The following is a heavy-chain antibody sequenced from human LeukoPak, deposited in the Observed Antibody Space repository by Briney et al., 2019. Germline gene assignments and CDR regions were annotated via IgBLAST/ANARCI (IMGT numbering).Heavy chain of an antibody. CDR3: ARAETSWNDEAAPFDY. V-gene: IGHV3-21*01. CDR1: AFTFSTYS. Sequence: PGGSLRPSCAPSAFTFSTYSTNCVRPAPGKGLEWVSFISSIGRYIYYADSVKGRFTISRDNDKNSLYLQMNSLRAEDTAVYYCARAETSWNDEAAPFDYWGQGTLVTVSS. CDR2: ISSIGRYI. D-gene: IGHD1-1*01. J-gene: IGHJ4*02.